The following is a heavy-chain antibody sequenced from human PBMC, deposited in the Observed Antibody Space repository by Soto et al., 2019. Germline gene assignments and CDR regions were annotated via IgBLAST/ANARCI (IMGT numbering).Heavy chain of an antibody. CDR2: IYWDDDK. V-gene: IGHV2-5*02. Sequence: QITLKESGPPLVKPTQTLTLTCTFSGFSLSTSGVGVGWIRQPPGKALEWLALIYWDDDKRYSPSLKSRLTITKDPSRNQVVLTVINTDPVDTATYYCAHRLRGGLDDAFDIWGQGTMVTVSS. CDR3: AHRLRGGLDDAFDI. CDR1: GFSLSTSGVG. J-gene: IGHJ3*02. D-gene: IGHD3-16*01.